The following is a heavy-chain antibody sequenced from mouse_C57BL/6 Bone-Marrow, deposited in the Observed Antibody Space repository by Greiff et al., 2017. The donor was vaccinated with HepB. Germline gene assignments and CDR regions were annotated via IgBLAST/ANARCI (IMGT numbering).Heavy chain of an antibody. CDR2: ILPGSGST. Sequence: QVQLQQSGAELMKPGASVKLSCKASGYTFTGYWIEWVKQRPGHGLEWIGEILPGSGSTNYNEKFKGKATLTADTSSSTAYMQLSSLTSEDSAIYYCARKITTVVSTDYALDYWGQGTSVTVSS. CDR3: ARKITTVVSTDYALDY. CDR1: GYTFTGYW. J-gene: IGHJ4*01. D-gene: IGHD1-1*01. V-gene: IGHV1-9*01.